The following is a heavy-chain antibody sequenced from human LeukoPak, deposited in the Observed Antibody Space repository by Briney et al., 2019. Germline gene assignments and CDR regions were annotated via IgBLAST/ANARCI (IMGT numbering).Heavy chain of an antibody. CDR2: INWSGGST. D-gene: IGHD2-2*01. Sequence: PGGSLRLSCTASGFAFDEHGMSWVRQVPGKGLEWVSGINWSGGSTGYADPLRGRFTISRDNAKNSLYLQMDSLRAEDTALYYCARAPITSPFYFDYWGQGPLVPVSS. CDR1: GFAFDEHG. J-gene: IGHJ4*02. CDR3: ARAPITSPFYFDY. V-gene: IGHV3-20*04.